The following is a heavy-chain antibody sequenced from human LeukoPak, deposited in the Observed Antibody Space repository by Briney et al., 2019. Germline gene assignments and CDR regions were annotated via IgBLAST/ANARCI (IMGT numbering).Heavy chain of an antibody. V-gene: IGHV4-38-2*02. CDR2: IYHSGST. CDR3: ARARVWYFDL. CDR1: GYSISSGYY. J-gene: IGHJ2*01. Sequence: SETLSLTCTVSGYSISSGYYWGWIRQPPGKGLEWIGSIYHSGSTYYNPSLKSRVTISVDTSKNQFSLKLSSVTAADTAVYYCARARVWYFDLWGRGTLVTVSS.